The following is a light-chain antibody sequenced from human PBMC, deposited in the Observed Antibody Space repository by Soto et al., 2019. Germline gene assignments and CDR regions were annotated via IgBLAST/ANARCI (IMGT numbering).Light chain of an antibody. CDR1: QTIIRY. Sequence: DIQMTQSPSSLSASVGDRVSITCRASQTIIRYLSWYQQKPGKAPKLLISAASSLQSGVSSRFNGSRSGTDFTLTISSLQSDDFPTYYCQKTYSTPWTFGLGTKVDIK. J-gene: IGKJ1*01. CDR3: QKTYSTPWT. V-gene: IGKV1-39*01. CDR2: AAS.